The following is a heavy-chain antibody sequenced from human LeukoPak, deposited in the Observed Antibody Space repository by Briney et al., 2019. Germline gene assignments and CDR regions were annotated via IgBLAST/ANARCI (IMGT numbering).Heavy chain of an antibody. D-gene: IGHD6-19*01. J-gene: IGHJ4*02. CDR2: INHSGST. CDR1: GGSFSGYY. Sequence: SETLSLTCAVYGGSFSGYYWSWIRQPPGKGLEWIGEINHSGSTNYNPSLKSRVTISVDTSKNQFSVKLSSVTAADTAVYYCARRGIAVAVDWGQGTLVTVSS. V-gene: IGHV4-34*01. CDR3: ARRGIAVAVD.